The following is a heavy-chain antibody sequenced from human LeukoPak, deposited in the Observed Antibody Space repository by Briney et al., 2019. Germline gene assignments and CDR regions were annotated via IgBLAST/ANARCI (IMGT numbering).Heavy chain of an antibody. CDR2: ISNDGSST. V-gene: IGHV3-74*01. CDR3: SYQRGGQVY. D-gene: IGHD2-2*01. Sequence: GGSLRVSCAASGFTFSSYWIHWVRQAPGKGLVWVSRISNDGSSTDYADSVKGRFTISRDNAKNTLYLQMHSLRAEDTALYYCSYQRGGQVYWGQGTLVTVSS. CDR1: GFTFSSYW. J-gene: IGHJ4*02.